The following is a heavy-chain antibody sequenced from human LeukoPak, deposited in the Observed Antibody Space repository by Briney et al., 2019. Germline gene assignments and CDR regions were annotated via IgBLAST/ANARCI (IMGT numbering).Heavy chain of an antibody. CDR3: ARDYCGGDCFPDY. D-gene: IGHD2-21*02. CDR2: INPNSGDT. CDR1: GYTFTGYY. J-gene: IGHJ4*02. V-gene: IGHV1-2*06. Sequence: ASVKVSCKASGYTFTGYYVHWVRQAPGQGLEWMGRINPNSGDTNYAQKFQGRVTMTRDTSISTAYMELSRLRSDDTAVYYCARDYCGGDCFPDYRGQGTLVTVSS.